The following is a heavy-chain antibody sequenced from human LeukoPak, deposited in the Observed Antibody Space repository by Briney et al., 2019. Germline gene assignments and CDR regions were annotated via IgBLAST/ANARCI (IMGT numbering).Heavy chain of an antibody. D-gene: IGHD6-19*01. J-gene: IGHJ4*02. CDR3: AKPYSSAPRRSDFDY. V-gene: IGHV3-30*18. Sequence: GGSLRLSCAASGFTFSTYGMHWVRQAPGKGLKWAAVISSDGSNKYYADSVKGRFTISRDNSKNTLYLQMNSLRPEDTAVYYCAKPYSSAPRRSDFDYWGQGTLVTVSS. CDR2: ISSDGSNK. CDR1: GFTFSTYG.